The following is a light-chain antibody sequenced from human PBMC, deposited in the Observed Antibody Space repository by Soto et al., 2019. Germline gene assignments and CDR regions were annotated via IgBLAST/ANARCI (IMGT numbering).Light chain of an antibody. CDR3: MQSTQLPPT. J-gene: IGKJ5*01. CDR1: QSVSSNH. V-gene: IGKV3-20*02. CDR2: GAS. Sequence: EIVLTQSPATLSAFPGDRVTLSCRASQSVSSNHLAWYQQKPGQAPRLLIYGASTRASGIPDRFSGSGSGTDFTLTISRLEPEDFAVYYCMQSTQLPPTFGQGTRLEIK.